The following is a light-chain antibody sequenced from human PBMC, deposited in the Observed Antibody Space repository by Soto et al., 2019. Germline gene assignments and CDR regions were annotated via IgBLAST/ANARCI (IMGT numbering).Light chain of an antibody. Sequence: DIQMTQSPSTLSASVGDRVTITCRASQGISTWLAWYQQKPGKAPNLLIFKASSLESGVPSRFSGSGSGTEFTLTISSLQPDDFATYYCQQYDSDSRSFGQGTKVEIK. CDR3: QQYDSDSRS. CDR2: KAS. V-gene: IGKV1-5*03. CDR1: QGISTW. J-gene: IGKJ2*01.